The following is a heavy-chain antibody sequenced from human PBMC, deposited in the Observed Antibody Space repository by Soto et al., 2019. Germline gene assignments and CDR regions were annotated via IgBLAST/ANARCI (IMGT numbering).Heavy chain of an antibody. CDR3: AAGRVTSWFGELLLDAFDI. V-gene: IGHV1-58*02. CDR1: GFTFTSSA. J-gene: IGHJ3*02. D-gene: IGHD3-10*01. Sequence: ASVKVSCKASGFTFTSSAMQWVRQARGQRLEWIGWIVVGSGNTNYAQKFQERVTITRDMSTSTAYMELSSLRSEDTAVYYCAAGRVTSWFGELLLDAFDIWGQGTMVTVSS. CDR2: IVVGSGNT.